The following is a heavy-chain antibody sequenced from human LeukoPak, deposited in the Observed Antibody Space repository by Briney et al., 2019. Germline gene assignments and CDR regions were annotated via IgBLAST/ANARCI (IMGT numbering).Heavy chain of an antibody. CDR3: ARVRFTTARDAFDI. V-gene: IGHV4-59*01. CDR1: GGSITNYY. J-gene: IGHJ3*02. CDR2: SYYNGNT. D-gene: IGHD3-22*01. Sequence: PSETLSLTCTVSGGSITNYYWSWIRQPPGKGLEWIGFSYYNGNTNYNPSLKSRVTISVDMSKNQFSLSLRSVTAADTAVYCARVRFTTARDAFDIWGQGTMVTVSS.